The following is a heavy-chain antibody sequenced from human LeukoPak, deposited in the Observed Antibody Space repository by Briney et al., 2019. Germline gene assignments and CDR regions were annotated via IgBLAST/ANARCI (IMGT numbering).Heavy chain of an antibody. J-gene: IGHJ3*02. CDR1: GFTFRNYG. CDR2: ISYDGSNK. CDR3: AKVRYFGPSAFDI. D-gene: IGHD3-9*01. Sequence: GGSLRLSCAASGFTFRNYGMHWVRQAPGKGLDWVAVISYDGSNKYYADSVKSRFTISRDNSKNTLYLQMNSLRAEDTAVYYCAKVRYFGPSAFDIWGQGTMVTVSS. V-gene: IGHV3-30*18.